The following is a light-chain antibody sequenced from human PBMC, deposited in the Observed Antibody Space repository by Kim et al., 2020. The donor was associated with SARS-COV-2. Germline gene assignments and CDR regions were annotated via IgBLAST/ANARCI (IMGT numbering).Light chain of an antibody. J-gene: IGLJ2*01. CDR3: CSYAGSRRV. CDR1: SSDVGSYNL. CDR2: EVS. Sequence: QSALTQPASVSGSPGQSITISCTGTSSDVGSYNLVSWYQQHPGKAPKLMICEVSKRPSGVSNRFSGSKSGNTASLTISGLQAEDEADYYCCSYAGSRRVFGGGTQLTVL. V-gene: IGLV2-23*02.